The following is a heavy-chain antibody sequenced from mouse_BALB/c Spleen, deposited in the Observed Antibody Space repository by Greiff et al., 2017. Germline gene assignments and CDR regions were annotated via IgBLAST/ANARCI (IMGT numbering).Heavy chain of an antibody. Sequence: QVQLQQSGAELVMPGASVKMSCKASGYTFTDYWMHWVKQRPGQGLEWIGAIDTSDSYTSYNQKFKGKATLTVDESSSTAYMQLSSLTSEDSAVYYCARSGTVRDAMDYWGQGTSVTVSS. J-gene: IGHJ4*01. V-gene: IGHV1-69*01. D-gene: IGHD1-1*01. CDR1: GYTFTDYW. CDR3: ARSGTVRDAMDY. CDR2: IDTSDSYT.